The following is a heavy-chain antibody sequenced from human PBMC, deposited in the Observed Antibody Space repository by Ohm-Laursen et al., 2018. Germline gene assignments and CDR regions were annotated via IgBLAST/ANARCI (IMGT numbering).Heavy chain of an antibody. V-gene: IGHV4-59*11. CDR2: IYYSGST. Sequence: PGTLSLTCSVYGGSFSNHYWNWIRQTPGKGLEWIGYIYYSGSTNYNPSLKSRVTISVDTSKNQFSLKLSSVTAADTAVYYCARTHYDGTLFDYWGQGTLVTVSS. D-gene: IGHD4-17*01. CDR1: GGSFSNHY. CDR3: ARTHYDGTLFDY. J-gene: IGHJ4*02.